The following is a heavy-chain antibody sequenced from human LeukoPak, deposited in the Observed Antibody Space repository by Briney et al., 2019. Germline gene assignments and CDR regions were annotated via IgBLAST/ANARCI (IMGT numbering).Heavy chain of an antibody. Sequence: ASVKVSCKASGYTFTNYDINWVRQATGQGPEWMGWMNPNSGNTGYAQKFQGRVTITRNTSISTAYMELSSLRSEDTAVYHCARVARRITIFGVVNRNFDYWGQGTLVTVSS. V-gene: IGHV1-8*03. J-gene: IGHJ4*02. CDR2: MNPNSGNT. CDR1: GYTFTNYD. CDR3: ARVARRITIFGVVNRNFDY. D-gene: IGHD3-3*01.